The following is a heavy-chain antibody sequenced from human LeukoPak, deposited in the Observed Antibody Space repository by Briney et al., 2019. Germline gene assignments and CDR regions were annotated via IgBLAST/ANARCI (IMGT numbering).Heavy chain of an antibody. V-gene: IGHV1-8*03. CDR3: ARDAGSGWYYLID. J-gene: IGHJ4*02. CDR1: GYTFTSYD. D-gene: IGHD6-19*01. CDR2: MNPNSGNT. Sequence: ASVKVSCKASGYTFTSYDINWVRQATGQGLEWMGWMNPNSGNTGYAQKFQGRVTITRNTSISTAYMELNSLRAEDTAVYYCARDAGSGWYYLIDWGQGTLVTVSS.